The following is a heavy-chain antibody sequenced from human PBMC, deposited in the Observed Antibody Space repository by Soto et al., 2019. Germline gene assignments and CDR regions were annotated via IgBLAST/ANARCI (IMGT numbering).Heavy chain of an antibody. CDR2: VNPNNGDT. CDR3: AKVSRKGSAIDLDY. V-gene: IGHV1-8*01. D-gene: IGHD3-10*01. CDR1: GYTFSNYD. J-gene: IGHJ4*02. Sequence: QVQLVQSGAELKKPGASVKVSCKASGYTFSNYDMNWVRQATGQGPEWIGWVNPNNGDTGYAQKFQGRVTLTTDISPTTAYMELTSLRSEDTAIYYCAKVSRKGSAIDLDYWGQGTLITVSS.